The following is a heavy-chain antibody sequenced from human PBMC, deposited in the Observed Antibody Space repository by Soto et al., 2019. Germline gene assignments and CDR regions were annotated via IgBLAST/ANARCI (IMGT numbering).Heavy chain of an antibody. D-gene: IGHD2-2*01. CDR1: GFTVSSTY. V-gene: IGHV3-53*01. Sequence: GSLRLSCAASGFTVSSTYLTWVRQAPGKGLEWVAILYTGTDTVYADSVKGRFTISRDDSKNTVYLQMDSLRAEDTAIYYCAKAPSRHFYGMDVWGQGTTVTVSS. J-gene: IGHJ6*02. CDR3: AKAPSRHFYGMDV. CDR2: LYTGTDT.